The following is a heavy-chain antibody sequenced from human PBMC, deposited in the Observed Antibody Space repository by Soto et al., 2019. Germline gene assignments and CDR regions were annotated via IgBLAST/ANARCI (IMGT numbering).Heavy chain of an antibody. V-gene: IGHV3-23*01. CDR1: GFTLSDYY. Sequence: HPGGSLRLSCTASGFTLSDYYMSWVRQAPGKGLEWVSAISSSGGSTYYADSVKGRFTISRDNSKNTLYLQMNSLRAEDTAVYYCAKDLITIFGVVIISQLGFDYWGQGTLVTVSS. D-gene: IGHD3-3*01. CDR3: AKDLITIFGVVIISQLGFDY. CDR2: ISSSGGST. J-gene: IGHJ4*02.